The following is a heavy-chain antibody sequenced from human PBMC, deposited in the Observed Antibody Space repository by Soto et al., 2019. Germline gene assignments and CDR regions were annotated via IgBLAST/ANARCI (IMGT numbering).Heavy chain of an antibody. CDR2: ISYDGSNK. D-gene: IGHD3-22*01. V-gene: IGHV3-30*18. CDR3: AKDPNYYDSSGYDY. J-gene: IGHJ4*02. CDR1: EFTFSSYG. Sequence: VGSLRLSCAASEFTFSSYGMHWVRQAPGKGLEWVAVISYDGSNKYYADSVKGRFTISRDNSKNTLYLQMNSLRAEDTAVYYCAKDPNYYDSSGYDYWGQGTLVTVSS.